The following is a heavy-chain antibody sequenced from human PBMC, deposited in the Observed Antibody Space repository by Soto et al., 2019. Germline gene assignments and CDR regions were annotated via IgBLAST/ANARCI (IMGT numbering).Heavy chain of an antibody. D-gene: IGHD4-4*01. J-gene: IGHJ6*02. CDR3: ARANPSEERLQYHLGYYYGMDV. Sequence: QVHLVQSGAEVKKPGSSVKVSCKASGGTFSSYAIRWVRQAPGQGLEWMGGLIPIFRTANYAQKFQGRVTITADESTSTAYMELSSLRSEDTAVYYCARANPSEERLQYHLGYYYGMDVWGQGTTVTVSS. V-gene: IGHV1-69*12. CDR2: LIPIFRTA. CDR1: GGTFSSYA.